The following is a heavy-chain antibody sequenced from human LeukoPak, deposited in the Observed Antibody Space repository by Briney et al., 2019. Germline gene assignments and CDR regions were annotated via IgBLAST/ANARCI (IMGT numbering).Heavy chain of an antibody. D-gene: IGHD6-13*01. CDR1: GGSISSYY. V-gene: IGHV4-4*07. CDR2: IYTSGST. J-gene: IGHJ5*02. CDR3: ARESISGNWCGGSRFDP. Sequence: SETLSLTCTVSGGSISSYYWSWIRQPAGKGLEWIGRIYTSGSTDYNPSLRSRVTMSGDTSKNQFSLKLSSVTAADTAVYYCARESISGNWCGGSRFDPWGQGTLVTVSS.